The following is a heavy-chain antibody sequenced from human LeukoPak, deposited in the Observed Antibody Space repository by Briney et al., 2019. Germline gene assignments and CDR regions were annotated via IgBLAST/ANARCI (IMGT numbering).Heavy chain of an antibody. Sequence: SETLSLTCTVSGYSITSGYFWAWIRQPPGMGLEWIGTIYYDGRTFYNPSLKSRVTISSDTSKNQFCLKVRSVTAADTAVYYCATGYRNGWTSDFEYWGQGARVTVSS. CDR2: IYYDGRT. V-gene: IGHV4-38-2*02. CDR3: ATGYRNGWTSDFEY. CDR1: GYSITSGYF. J-gene: IGHJ4*02. D-gene: IGHD6-19*01.